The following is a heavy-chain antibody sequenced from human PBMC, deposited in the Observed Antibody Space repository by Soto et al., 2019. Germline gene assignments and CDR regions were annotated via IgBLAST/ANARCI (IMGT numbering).Heavy chain of an antibody. J-gene: IGHJ4*02. CDR2: IYYTGRT. CDR3: ARGPEQFQLLWPFALSYFDS. Sequence: SEALSLTCNVSGGSFGRGYHWNWSRQHAGKGLEWMGYIYYTGRTSYNPSLKNRLTISIDTSEKQFSLKLTSVTAADTAVYFCARGPEQFQLLWPFALSYFDSWGQGALVTVSS. V-gene: IGHV4-31*03. CDR1: GGSFGRGYH. D-gene: IGHD6-19*01.